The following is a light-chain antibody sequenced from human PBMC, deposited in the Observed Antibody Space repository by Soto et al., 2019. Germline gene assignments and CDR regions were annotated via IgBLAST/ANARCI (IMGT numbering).Light chain of an antibody. CDR2: DVS. Sequence: QSALTQPASLSGSPGQSITISCTGTSSDIGCYNYVSWYQQHPGKAPKLMIFDVSYRPSGISDRFSGSKSGNTASLTISGLEPEDEADYYSCSYGASSTLFGRGTKLTVL. V-gene: IGLV2-14*03. CDR1: SSDIGCYNY. CDR3: CSYGASSTL. J-gene: IGLJ3*02.